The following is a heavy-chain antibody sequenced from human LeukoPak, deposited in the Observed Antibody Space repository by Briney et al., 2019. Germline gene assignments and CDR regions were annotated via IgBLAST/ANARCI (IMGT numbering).Heavy chain of an antibody. CDR2: ISAYNGNT. J-gene: IGHJ4*02. Sequence: ASVKVSCKASGYTFTSYGISWVRQAPGQGLEWMGWISAYNGNTNYAQKLQGRVTMTTDTSTSTAYMELRSLRSDDTAVYYCARDSTFNYYDSSPPEDYWGQGTLVTVSS. CDR1: GYTFTSYG. D-gene: IGHD3-22*01. V-gene: IGHV1-18*01. CDR3: ARDSTFNYYDSSPPEDY.